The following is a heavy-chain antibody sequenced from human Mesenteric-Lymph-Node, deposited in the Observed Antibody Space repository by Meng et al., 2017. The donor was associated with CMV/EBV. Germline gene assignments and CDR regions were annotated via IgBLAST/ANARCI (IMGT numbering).Heavy chain of an antibody. CDR1: GGSISSSSYY. V-gene: IGHV4-39*01. Sequence: ESLKISCTVSGGSISSSSYYWGWIRQPPGKGLEWIGSIYYSGSTYYNPSLKSRVTISVDTSKNQFSLKLSSVTAADTAVYYCARTNLILEWLFRDYWGQGTLVTVSS. CDR3: ARTNLILEWLFRDY. CDR2: IYYSGST. J-gene: IGHJ4*02. D-gene: IGHD3-3*01.